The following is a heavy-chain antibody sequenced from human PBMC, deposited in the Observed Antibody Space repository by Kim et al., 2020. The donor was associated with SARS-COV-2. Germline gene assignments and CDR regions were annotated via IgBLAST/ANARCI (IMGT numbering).Heavy chain of an antibody. V-gene: IGHV3-48*02. CDR3: ARDGMITFGGPKPVDY. CDR2: ISSSSSTI. D-gene: IGHD3-16*01. CDR1: GFTFSSYS. J-gene: IGHJ4*02. Sequence: GGSLRLSCAASGFTFSSYSMNWVRQAPGKGLEWVSYISSSSSTIYYADSVKGRFTISRDNAKNSLYLQMNSLRDEDTAVYYCARDGMITFGGPKPVDYWGQGTLVTVSS.